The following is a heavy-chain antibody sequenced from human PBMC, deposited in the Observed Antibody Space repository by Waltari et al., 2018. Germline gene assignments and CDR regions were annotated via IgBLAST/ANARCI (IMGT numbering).Heavy chain of an antibody. J-gene: IGHJ4*02. D-gene: IGHD5-12*01. CDR2: VNHGGDT. CDR1: GGSFSGFY. Sequence: QVQLQGWGAGLWKPSETLSLTCAVSGGSFSGFYWSWVRQSPGKGLEWIGDVNHGGDTNYNPSLETRVTISEDTSKKQFSLKMRSVTAADTAVYYCARAPGYKGYFDYWGQGILVTVSS. V-gene: IGHV4-34*01. CDR3: ARAPGYKGYFDY.